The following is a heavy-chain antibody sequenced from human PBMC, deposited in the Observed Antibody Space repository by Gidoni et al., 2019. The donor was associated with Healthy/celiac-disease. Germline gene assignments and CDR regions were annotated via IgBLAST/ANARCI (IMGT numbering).Heavy chain of an antibody. D-gene: IGHD5-18*01. CDR3: ARGGVTDDAFDI. Sequence: QVQLVESGGGVVQPGRSLRLSCAASGFTFSSYAMHWVRQAPGKGLEWVAVISYDGSNKYYADSVKGRFTISRDNSKNTLYLQMNSLRAEDTAVYYCARGGVTDDAFDIWGQGTMVTVSS. V-gene: IGHV3-30*01. CDR2: ISYDGSNK. J-gene: IGHJ3*02. CDR1: GFTFSSYA.